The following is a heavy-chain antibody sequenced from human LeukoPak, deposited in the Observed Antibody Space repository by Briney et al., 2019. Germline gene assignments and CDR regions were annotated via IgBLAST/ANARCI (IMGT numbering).Heavy chain of an antibody. J-gene: IGHJ4*02. CDR2: INHSGST. CDR1: GGSFSGYY. V-gene: IGHV4-34*01. D-gene: IGHD3-22*01. CDR3: ARGDSSGYVDY. Sequence: SETLSLTCAVYGGSFSGYYWSWIRQPPGKGLEWIGEINHSGSTNYNPSLKSRVTISVDTSKNQFSLKRSSVTAAATAVYYCARGDSSGYVDYWGQGTLVTVSS.